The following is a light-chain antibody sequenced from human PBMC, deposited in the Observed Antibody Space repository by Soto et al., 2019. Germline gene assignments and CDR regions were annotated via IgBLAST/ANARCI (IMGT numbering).Light chain of an antibody. CDR1: ASDVGGYNY. CDR3: SSYTARNINV. Sequence: QSALTQPASVSGSPGQSITISCTGTASDVGGYNYVSWYQQYPGKAPKLMIHDVSNRPSGVSDRFSGSKSGSTASLTISGLQAEDEADYYCSSYTARNINVFGSGTKLTVL. V-gene: IGLV2-14*01. CDR2: DVS. J-gene: IGLJ1*01.